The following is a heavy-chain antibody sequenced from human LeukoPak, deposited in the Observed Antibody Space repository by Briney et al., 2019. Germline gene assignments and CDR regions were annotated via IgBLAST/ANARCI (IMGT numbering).Heavy chain of an antibody. D-gene: IGHD3-22*01. V-gene: IGHV3-30*02. J-gene: IGHJ4*02. Sequence: PGGSLRLSCAASGFTFSSYGMHWVRQAPGKGLEWVAFIRYDGSNKYYADSVKGRFTISRDNSKNTLYLQMNSLRAEDTAVYYCAREDSSGYYLSFDYWGQGTLVTVSS. CDR2: IRYDGSNK. CDR1: GFTFSSYG. CDR3: AREDSSGYYLSFDY.